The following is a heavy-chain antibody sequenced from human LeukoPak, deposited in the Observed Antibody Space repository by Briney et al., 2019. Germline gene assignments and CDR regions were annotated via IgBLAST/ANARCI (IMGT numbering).Heavy chain of an antibody. CDR2: INHSGST. J-gene: IGHJ4*02. Sequence: SETLSLTCAAYGGAFSGYYWSWIRQPPEKGLEWIGEINHSGSTNCNPSLKSRVTISVDTSKNQFSLKLSSVTAADTAVYFCARQVVAVAGTGYFDYWGQGTLVTVSS. CDR1: GGAFSGYY. D-gene: IGHD6-19*01. V-gene: IGHV4-34*01. CDR3: ARQVVAVAGTGYFDY.